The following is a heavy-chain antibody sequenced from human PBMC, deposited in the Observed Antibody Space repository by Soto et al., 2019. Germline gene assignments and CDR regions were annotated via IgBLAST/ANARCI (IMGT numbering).Heavy chain of an antibody. J-gene: IGHJ5*02. CDR2: VNQNGNEK. D-gene: IGHD2-15*01. Sequence: GGSLRLSCEASGFTFSRHWMIWVRQAPGKGLEWVASVNQNGNEKYHVDSVMGRFTISRDNAKNSLFLQMNSLTVEDTAVYHCARIISRGSFDTWGQGTQVTVSS. CDR3: ARIISRGSFDT. V-gene: IGHV3-7*01. CDR1: GFTFSRHW.